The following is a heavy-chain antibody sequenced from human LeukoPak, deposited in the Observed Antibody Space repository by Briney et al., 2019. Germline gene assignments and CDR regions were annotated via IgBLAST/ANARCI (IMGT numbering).Heavy chain of an antibody. CDR1: GFTFSSSW. CDR2: IHREESTI. V-gene: IGHV3-74*01. Sequence: GGSLRLSCAGSGFTFSSSWIHWVRQDPGKGLVWVSRIHREESTISYADSVKGRFTISRDNAKNTLYLQMNSLKAEDTAVYYCTRGNLAAGGAFDIWGQGTVVTASS. D-gene: IGHD6-13*01. J-gene: IGHJ3*02. CDR3: TRGNLAAGGAFDI.